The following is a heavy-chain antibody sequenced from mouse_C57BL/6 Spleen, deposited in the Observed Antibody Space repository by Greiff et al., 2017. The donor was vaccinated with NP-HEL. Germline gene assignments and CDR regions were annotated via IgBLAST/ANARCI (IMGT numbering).Heavy chain of an antibody. D-gene: IGHD2-5*01. CDR3: ARHGYSNYGAY. CDR1: GFTFSSYG. J-gene: IGHJ3*01. CDR2: ISSGGSYT. Sequence: EVTLVESGGDLVKPGGSLKLSCAASGFTFSSYGMSWVRQTPDKRLEWVATISSGGSYTYYPDSVKGRFTISRDNAKNTLYLQMSSLKSEDTAMYYCARHGYSNYGAYWGQGTLVTVSA. V-gene: IGHV5-6*01.